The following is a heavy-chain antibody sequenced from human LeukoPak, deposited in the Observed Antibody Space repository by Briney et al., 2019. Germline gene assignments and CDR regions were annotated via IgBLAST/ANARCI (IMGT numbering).Heavy chain of an antibody. CDR2: ISSSSSTI. CDR3: ARDLKDGSSWYAVYGY. CDR1: AFTFSSYS. D-gene: IGHD6-13*01. Sequence: PGRSLSLSCAASAFTFSSYSMNWVRQAPGKGLEWVSYISSSSSTIYYADSVKGRFTISRENAKNSLYLQMNSLRAEDTAVYYCARDLKDGSSWYAVYGYWGQGTLVTVSS. V-gene: IGHV3-48*01. J-gene: IGHJ4*02.